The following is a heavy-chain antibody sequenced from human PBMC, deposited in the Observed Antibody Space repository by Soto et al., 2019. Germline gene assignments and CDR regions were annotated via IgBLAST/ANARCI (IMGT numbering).Heavy chain of an antibody. J-gene: IGHJ4*02. Sequence: QVQLQESGVGLVKTSETLSLTCTVSGGSVSSGSFYWTWIRQPPGKGLEWIGYFSNTGSTDYNPSLKSRVTISVDTSKNRFSLHLNSVTAADTAVYYCAKGMGRKGFDSWGQGTLVAVSS. CDR1: GGSVSSGSFY. CDR2: FSNTGST. V-gene: IGHV4-61*01. CDR3: AKGMGRKGFDS.